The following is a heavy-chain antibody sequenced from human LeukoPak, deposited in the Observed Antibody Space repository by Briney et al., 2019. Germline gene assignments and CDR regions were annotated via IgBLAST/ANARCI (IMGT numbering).Heavy chain of an antibody. CDR3: AGGAVVPAAMSPYYYYGMDV. V-gene: IGHV1-8*01. CDR1: GYTFTSYD. J-gene: IGHJ6*02. D-gene: IGHD2-2*01. CDR2: MNPNSGNT. Sequence: EASVKVSCKASGYTFTSYDINWVRQATGQGLEWMGWMNPNSGNTGYAQKFQGRVTMTRNTSISTAYMELSSLRSEDTAVYYCAGGAVVPAAMSPYYYYGMDVWGQGTLVTVSS.